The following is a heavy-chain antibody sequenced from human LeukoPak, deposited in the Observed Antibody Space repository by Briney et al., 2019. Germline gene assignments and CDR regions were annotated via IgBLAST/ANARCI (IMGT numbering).Heavy chain of an antibody. CDR2: LGGNGVTT. V-gene: IGHV3-23*01. CDR3: ARNYALFDY. D-gene: IGHD2-2*01. J-gene: IGHJ4*02. Sequence: GGSLRLSCAASGFSFSSSAMHWVRQAPGKGLEWVSVLGGNGVTTYYADSVKGRFTISRDTSKNTLYLQMNSLRAEDTAVYYCARNYALFDYWGQGTLVTVSS. CDR1: GFSFSSSA.